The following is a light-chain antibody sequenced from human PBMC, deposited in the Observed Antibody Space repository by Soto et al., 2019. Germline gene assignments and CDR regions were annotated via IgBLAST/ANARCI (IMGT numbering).Light chain of an antibody. Sequence: DVRMTQSPSSLSASVGDSVTISCRASQDIAGYLAWFQQKPGKAPRSLIFSASSLHSGVPSRFSGSGSGTEFTLTISSLQPDDFATYYCQQYNSYSAFGGGTKV. J-gene: IGKJ4*01. CDR3: QQYNSYSA. CDR1: QDIAGY. V-gene: IGKV1-16*01. CDR2: SAS.